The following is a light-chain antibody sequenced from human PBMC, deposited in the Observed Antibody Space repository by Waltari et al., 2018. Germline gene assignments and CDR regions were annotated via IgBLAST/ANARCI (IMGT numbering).Light chain of an antibody. Sequence: QSARTQRASVSGSPGQSITIACTGTSSDIGGYNYVSWYHQVPGKATKLMIYDVSNRTSGGSSRFPGSKSGTPASLTLSGLHAEDEAGYFCSSYIDSSTLELFGGGTSLTVL. CDR2: DVS. CDR3: SSYIDSSTLEL. V-gene: IGLV2-14*03. J-gene: IGLJ2*01. CDR1: SSDIGGYNY.